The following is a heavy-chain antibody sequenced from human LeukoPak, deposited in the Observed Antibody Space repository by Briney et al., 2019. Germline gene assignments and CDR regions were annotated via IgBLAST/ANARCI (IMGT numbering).Heavy chain of an antibody. Sequence: GGSLRLSCAASGFTVSSNYMSWVRQAPGKGLEWVSVIYSGGSTYYADSVKGRFTISRDNSKNTLYLQMNSLRAEDTAVYYCAREDYGSGNYFDYWGQGTLVTVSS. V-gene: IGHV3-53*01. CDR1: GFTVSSNY. D-gene: IGHD3-10*01. J-gene: IGHJ4*02. CDR3: AREDYGSGNYFDY. CDR2: IYSGGST.